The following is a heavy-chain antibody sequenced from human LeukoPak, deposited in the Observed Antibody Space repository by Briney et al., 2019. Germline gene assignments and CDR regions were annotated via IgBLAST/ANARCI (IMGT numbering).Heavy chain of an antibody. V-gene: IGHV3-74*01. CDR3: AKDQAAAAGYFDY. CDR1: GFTLSSYW. D-gene: IGHD6-13*01. J-gene: IGHJ4*02. CDR2: IKSDGSIT. Sequence: GGSLRLSCAASGFTLSSYWMHWVRQAPGKGLVWVSRIKSDGSITNYADSVKGRFTISRDNAKNSLYLQMNSLRAEDTAVYYCAKDQAAAAGYFDYWGQGTLVTVSS.